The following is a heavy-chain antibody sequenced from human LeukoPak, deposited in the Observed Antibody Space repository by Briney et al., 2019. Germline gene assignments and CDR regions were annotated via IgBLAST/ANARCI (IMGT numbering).Heavy chain of an antibody. CDR2: IKQDGSEQ. Sequence: PGGSLRLSCAASGFTFSSNWMTWARRAPGKGREWVANIKQDGSEQYYVDSVRGRFTISRDNAKNSLFLQMNSLRAEDTAMYYCARDRGEGYSGYDGFDYWGQGTLVTVSS. D-gene: IGHD5-12*01. CDR3: ARDRGEGYSGYDGFDY. V-gene: IGHV3-7*01. J-gene: IGHJ4*02. CDR1: GFTFSSNW.